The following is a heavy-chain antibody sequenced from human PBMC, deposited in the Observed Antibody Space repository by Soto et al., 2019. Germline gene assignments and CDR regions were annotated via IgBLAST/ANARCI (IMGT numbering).Heavy chain of an antibody. V-gene: IGHV3-30*18. CDR3: AKDAVGATVYYYGMDV. D-gene: IGHD1-26*01. J-gene: IGHJ6*02. CDR1: GFTFSSYG. CDR2: ISYDGSNK. Sequence: GGSLRLSCAASGFTFSSYGMHWVRQAPGKGLEWVAVISYDGSNKYYADSVKGRFTISRDNSKNTLYLQMISLRAEDTAVYYCAKDAVGATVYYYGMDVWGQGTTVTVSS.